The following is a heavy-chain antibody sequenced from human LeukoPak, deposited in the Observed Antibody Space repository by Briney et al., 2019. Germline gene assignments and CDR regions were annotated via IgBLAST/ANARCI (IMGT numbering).Heavy chain of an antibody. D-gene: IGHD3-22*01. Sequence: ASVKVSXKASGYTFTGYYMHWVRQAPGQGLEWMGRINPNSGGTYYAQKFQDRVTMTRDTSISTAYMDLSRLTSDDTAVYYCARGPRSSSGYYEFDYWGQGTLVTVSS. CDR2: INPNSGGT. CDR3: ARGPRSSSGYYEFDY. CDR1: GYTFTGYY. V-gene: IGHV1-2*06. J-gene: IGHJ4*02.